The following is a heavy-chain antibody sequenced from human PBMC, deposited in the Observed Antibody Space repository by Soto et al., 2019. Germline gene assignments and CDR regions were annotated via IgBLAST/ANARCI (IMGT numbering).Heavy chain of an antibody. CDR2: MNPNSGNT. J-gene: IGHJ4*02. V-gene: IGHV1-8*01. Sequence: QVQLVQSGAEVKKPGASVKVSCKASGYTFTSYDINWVRQATGQGLEWMGWMNPNSGNTNYAQKFQGRVTMTRNASISTAYMELNSLRSEYTAVYYCARGHSSSWYVCDYWGQGTLVTVTS. CDR3: ARGHSSSWYVCDY. D-gene: IGHD6-13*01. CDR1: GYTFTSYD.